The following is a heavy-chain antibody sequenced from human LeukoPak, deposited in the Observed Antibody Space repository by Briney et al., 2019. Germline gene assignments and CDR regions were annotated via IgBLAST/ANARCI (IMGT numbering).Heavy chain of an antibody. Sequence: GGSLRLSCAAPGFTFSSYAMSWVRQAPGKGLEWVSTITGSGGSTYYADSVKGRFTISGDNSKNTLYLQMNSLRAEDTAVYYCAKVFPYYDSSGRYFDYWGQGTLVTVSS. V-gene: IGHV3-23*01. J-gene: IGHJ4*02. D-gene: IGHD3-22*01. CDR3: AKVFPYYDSSGRYFDY. CDR1: GFTFSSYA. CDR2: ITGSGGST.